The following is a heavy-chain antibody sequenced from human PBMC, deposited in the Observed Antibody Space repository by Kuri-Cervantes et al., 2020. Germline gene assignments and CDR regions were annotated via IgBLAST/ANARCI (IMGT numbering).Heavy chain of an antibody. D-gene: IGHD2-15*01. CDR2: ISYDGSNK. V-gene: IGHV3-30-3*01. CDR1: GFTFSSYA. J-gene: IGHJ4*02. CDR3: ASSLNRLLLIDY. Sequence: GGSLRLSCAASGFTFSSYAMHWVRQAPGKGLEWMAVISYDGSNKYYADSVKGRITISRDNSKNTLYLQMSTLRAEDTAVYYCASSLNRLLLIDYWGQGTLVTVSS.